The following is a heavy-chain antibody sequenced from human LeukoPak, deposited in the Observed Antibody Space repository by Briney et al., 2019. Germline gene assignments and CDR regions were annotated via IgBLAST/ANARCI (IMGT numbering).Heavy chain of an antibody. J-gene: IGHJ4*02. CDR3: ARDLRALGSSGGDSYHY. Sequence: PSETLSLTCTVSGGSISSSSFFWGWIRQPPGKGLEWIGSIFHIGSTYYNPSLKGRVTISVDTSKNQFSLILSSVTAADTAVYYCARDLRALGSSGGDSYHYWGPGTLVTVSS. CDR2: IFHIGST. V-gene: IGHV4-39*07. D-gene: IGHD6-19*01. CDR1: GGSISSSSFF.